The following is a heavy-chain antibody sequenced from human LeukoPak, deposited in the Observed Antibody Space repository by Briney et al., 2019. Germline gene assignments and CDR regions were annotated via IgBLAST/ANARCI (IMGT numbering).Heavy chain of an antibody. Sequence: PGGSLRLSCAASGFTLDDYAMHWVRQAPGKGLEWVSGISWNSGSIGYADSVKGRFTISRDNAKNSLYLQMNSLRAEDTALYYCAKSPRKYYYYYYMDVWGKGTTVTVSS. CDR3: AKSPRKYYYYYYMDV. V-gene: IGHV3-9*01. CDR2: ISWNSGSI. CDR1: GFTLDDYA. J-gene: IGHJ6*03.